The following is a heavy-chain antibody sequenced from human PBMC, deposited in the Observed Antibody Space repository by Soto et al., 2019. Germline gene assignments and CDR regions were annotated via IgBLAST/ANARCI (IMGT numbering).Heavy chain of an antibody. J-gene: IGHJ4*02. CDR1: GFSLNTSGVG. CDR3: ARYYFGSGLYFFDY. CDR2: IYWDDDK. Sequence: QITLKESGPTLVKPTQTLTLTCTFSGFSLNTSGVGVGWIRQPPGEALEWLTLIYWDDDKRYSPSLKTRLTIXXXTXXNQVVLTMTNMDPVDTATYYCARYYFGSGLYFFDYWGQGTLVTVSS. D-gene: IGHD3-10*01. V-gene: IGHV2-5*02.